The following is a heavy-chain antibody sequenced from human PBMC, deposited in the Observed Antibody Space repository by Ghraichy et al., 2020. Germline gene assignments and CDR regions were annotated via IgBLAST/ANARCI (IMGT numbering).Heavy chain of an antibody. Sequence: TLSLTCAVSGGSVTSGGYSWTWIRQPPGKGLEWIGYIYHSGSTYYNPSLKSRVTISVDRSKNQFSLKLSSVTAADTAVYYCARQGYSYADDYWGQGILVTVSS. J-gene: IGHJ4*02. V-gene: IGHV4-30-2*01. CDR1: GGSVTSGGYS. CDR2: IYHSGST. D-gene: IGHD5-18*01. CDR3: ARQGYSYADDY.